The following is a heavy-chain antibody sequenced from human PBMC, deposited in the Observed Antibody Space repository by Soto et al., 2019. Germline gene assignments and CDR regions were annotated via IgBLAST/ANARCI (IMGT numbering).Heavy chain of an antibody. V-gene: IGHV3-30-3*01. CDR2: ISYDGNNP. J-gene: IGHJ4*02. CDR3: AKDYDDQVFDY. D-gene: IGHD4-17*01. CDR1: GFIFSSYA. Sequence: QVQLVESGGGVVQPGRSLRLSCAASGFIFSSYAMHWVRQSPGKGLEWVAVISYDGNNPNYAESVKGRFTISRDNSKKTLYLQLNSLRAEDTAVYYCAKDYDDQVFDYWGQGTLVTVSS.